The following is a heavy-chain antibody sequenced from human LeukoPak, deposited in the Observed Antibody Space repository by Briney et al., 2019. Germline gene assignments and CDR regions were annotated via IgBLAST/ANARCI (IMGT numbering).Heavy chain of an antibody. J-gene: IGHJ4*02. CDR2: IKQDGSEK. V-gene: IGHV3-7*01. D-gene: IGHD3-3*01. CDR1: GFTFITNW. Sequence: GGSWRLSWPAPGFTFITNWMSWSRKPPGKGLEGVANIKQDGSEKYYVDSVKGRFTISRDNAKNSLYLQMNSLRAEDTAVYYCATYVRFLEWLRYWGQGTLVTVSS. CDR3: ATYVRFLEWLRY.